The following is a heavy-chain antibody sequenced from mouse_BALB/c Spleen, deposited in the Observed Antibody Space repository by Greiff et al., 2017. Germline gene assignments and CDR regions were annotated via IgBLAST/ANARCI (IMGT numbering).Heavy chain of an antibody. V-gene: IGHV1-82*01. CDR2: IYPGDGDT. CDR3: ARYDYYAMDY. Sequence: VQLQQSGPELVKPGASVKISCKASGYAFSSSWMNWVKQRPGQGLEWIGRIYPGDGDTNYNGKFKGKATLTADKSSSTAYMQLSSLTSVDSAVYFCARYDYYAMDYWGQGTSVTVSS. J-gene: IGHJ4*01. CDR1: GYAFSSSW.